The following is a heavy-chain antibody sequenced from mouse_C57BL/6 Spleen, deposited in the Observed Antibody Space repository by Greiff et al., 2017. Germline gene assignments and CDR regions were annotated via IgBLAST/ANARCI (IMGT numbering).Heavy chain of an antibody. D-gene: IGHD2-4*01. Sequence: QVQLQQPGAELVRPGSSVKLSCKASGYTFTSYWMHWVKQRPIQGLEWIGNIDPSDSETHYNQKFKDKATLTVDTSSSTAYMQLSSLTSEDSAVXYCAREDDYDGSWFAYWGQGTLVTVAA. V-gene: IGHV1-52*01. J-gene: IGHJ3*01. CDR1: GYTFTSYW. CDR2: IDPSDSET. CDR3: AREDDYDGSWFAY.